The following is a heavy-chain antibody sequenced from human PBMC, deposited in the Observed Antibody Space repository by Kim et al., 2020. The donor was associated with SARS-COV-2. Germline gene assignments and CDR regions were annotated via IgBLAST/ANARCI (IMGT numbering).Heavy chain of an antibody. CDR3: ARLNSSWYYFDY. J-gene: IGHJ4*02. CDR2: INPNSGGT. V-gene: IGHV1-2*06. CDR1: GYTFTGYY. Sequence: ASVKVSCKASGYTFTGYYMNWVRQAPGQGLEWMGRINPNSGGTNYAQKFQGRVTMTRDTSISTAYMELSRLRSYDTAVYYCARLNSSWYYFDYCGQGTLVTVSS. D-gene: IGHD6-13*01.